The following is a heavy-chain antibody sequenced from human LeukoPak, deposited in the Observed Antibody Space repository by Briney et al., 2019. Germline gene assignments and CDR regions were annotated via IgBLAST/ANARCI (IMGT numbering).Heavy chain of an antibody. CDR3: AKERRYSGSYFYDYYYYMDV. D-gene: IGHD1-26*01. CDR2: ISSSSSYI. CDR1: GFTFSSYS. V-gene: IGHV3-21*04. Sequence: PGGSLRLSCAASGFTFSSYSMNWVRQAPGKGLEWVSSISSSSSYIYYADSVEGRFTISRDNAKNSLYLQMNSLRAEDTAVYYCAKERRYSGSYFYDYYYYMDVWGKGTTVTVSS. J-gene: IGHJ6*03.